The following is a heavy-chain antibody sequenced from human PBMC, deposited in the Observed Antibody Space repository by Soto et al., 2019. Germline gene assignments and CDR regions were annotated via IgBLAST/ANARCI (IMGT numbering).Heavy chain of an antibody. V-gene: IGHV1-69*13. CDR2: IIPIFGTA. CDR3: ARFITDMDIVATPQDAFDI. CDR1: GGTFSSYA. D-gene: IGHD5-12*01. J-gene: IGHJ3*02. Sequence: SVKVSCKASGGTFSSYAISWVRQAPGQGLEWMGGIIPIFGTANYAQKFQGRVTITADESTSTAYMELSSLRSEDTAVYYCARFITDMDIVATPQDAFDIWGQGTMVTVSS.